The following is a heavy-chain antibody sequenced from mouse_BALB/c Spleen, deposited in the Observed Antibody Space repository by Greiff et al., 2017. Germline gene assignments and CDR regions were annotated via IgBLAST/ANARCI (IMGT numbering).Heavy chain of an antibody. J-gene: IGHJ2*01. CDR1: GFTFSSYT. D-gene: IGHD1-2*01. CDR2: ISNGGGST. Sequence: VQLKESGGGLVQPGGSLKLSCAASGFTFSSYTMSWVRQTPEKRLEWVAYISNGGGSTYYPDTVKGRFTISRDNAKNTLYLQMSSLKSEDTAMYYCARHKLRLRYFDYWGQGTTLTVSS. V-gene: IGHV5-12-2*01. CDR3: ARHKLRLRYFDY.